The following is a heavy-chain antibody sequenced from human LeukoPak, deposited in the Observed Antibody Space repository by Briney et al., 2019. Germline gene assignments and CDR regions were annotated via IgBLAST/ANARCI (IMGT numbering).Heavy chain of an antibody. CDR3: AKGDDILTGYLSYFDY. Sequence: GGSLRLSCAASGFTFRTYAMNWVRQTPGKGLEWVSGISGSGDNTYYADSVKGRFTISRDNSKNTLYLQMNSLRAEDTAVYYCAKGDDILTGYLSYFDYWGQGTLVTVSS. V-gene: IGHV3-23*01. D-gene: IGHD3-9*01. J-gene: IGHJ4*02. CDR1: GFTFRTYA. CDR2: ISGSGDNT.